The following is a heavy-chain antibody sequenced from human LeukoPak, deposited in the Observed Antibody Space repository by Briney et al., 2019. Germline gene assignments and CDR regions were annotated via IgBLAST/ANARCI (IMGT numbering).Heavy chain of an antibody. D-gene: IGHD2-2*02. J-gene: IGHJ4*02. CDR1: GYTFTSYC. Sequence: ASVRVSCKASGYTFTSYCISRVRQAPGQGLEGMGWISAYNGNTNYAQKLQGRVTMTTDTSTSTAYMELRSLRSDDTAVYYCARAGYCSSTSCHIIRQRSGVDYWGQGTLVTVSS. V-gene: IGHV1-18*01. CDR3: ARAGYCSSTSCHIIRQRSGVDY. CDR2: ISAYNGNT.